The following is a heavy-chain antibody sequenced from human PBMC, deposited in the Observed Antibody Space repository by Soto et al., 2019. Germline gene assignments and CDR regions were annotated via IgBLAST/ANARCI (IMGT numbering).Heavy chain of an antibody. CDR3: ASGGSGIAVAGLYFDY. D-gene: IGHD6-19*01. V-gene: IGHV3-33*01. Sequence: GGSLRLSCAASGFTFSSYGMHWVRQAPGKGLEWVAVIWYDGSNKYYADSVKGRFTISRDNSKNTLYLQMNSLRAEDTAVYYCASGGSGIAVAGLYFDYWGQGTLVTVSS. CDR2: IWYDGSNK. CDR1: GFTFSSYG. J-gene: IGHJ4*02.